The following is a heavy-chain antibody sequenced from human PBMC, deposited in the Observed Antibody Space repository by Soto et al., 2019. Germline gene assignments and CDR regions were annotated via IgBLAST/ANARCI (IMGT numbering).Heavy chain of an antibody. Sequence: WASVKVSCKASGYTFTSYDINWVRQATGQGLEWMGWMNPNSGNTGYAQKFQGRVTMTRNTSISTAYMELSSLRSEDTAVYYCASYSYDFWIGYFITGGLMSGMDVWGQGTTVTVS. CDR1: GYTFTSYD. CDR3: ASYSYDFWIGYFITGGLMSGMDV. D-gene: IGHD3-3*01. J-gene: IGHJ6*02. CDR2: MNPNSGNT. V-gene: IGHV1-8*01.